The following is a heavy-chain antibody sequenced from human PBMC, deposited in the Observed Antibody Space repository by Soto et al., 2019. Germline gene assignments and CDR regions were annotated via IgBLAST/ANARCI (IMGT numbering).Heavy chain of an antibody. Sequence: ASVKVSCKASGGTFSSYAISWVRQAPGQGLEWMGGIIPIFGTANYAQKFQGRVTITADESTSTAYMELSSLRSEDTAVYYCARSFWRGYYTIGYYYYGMDVWGQGTTVTVSS. D-gene: IGHD3-3*01. CDR3: ARSFWRGYYTIGYYYYGMDV. CDR1: GGTFSSYA. CDR2: IIPIFGTA. V-gene: IGHV1-69*13. J-gene: IGHJ6*02.